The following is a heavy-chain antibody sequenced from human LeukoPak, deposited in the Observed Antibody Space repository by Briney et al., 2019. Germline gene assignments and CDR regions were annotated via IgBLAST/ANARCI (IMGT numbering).Heavy chain of an antibody. Sequence: TTSETLSLTCTVSGGSISSYYWSWIRQPPGKGLEWIGYISYSGTTYYSASLKSRIIISRDTSKNQFSLKLSSVTAADTAVYYCARRIATTGRYYFDYWGQGTLVTVSS. D-gene: IGHD6-13*01. J-gene: IGHJ4*02. CDR1: GGSISSYY. CDR2: ISYSGTT. V-gene: IGHV4-59*08. CDR3: ARRIATTGRYYFDY.